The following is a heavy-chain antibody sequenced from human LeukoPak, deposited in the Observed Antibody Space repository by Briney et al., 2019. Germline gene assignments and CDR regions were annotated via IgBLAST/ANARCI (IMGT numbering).Heavy chain of an antibody. V-gene: IGHV1-8*03. Sequence: GASVKVSCKASGYTFTSYDINWVRQAPGQGLEWMGWMNPNSGNTGYAQKFQGRVTITRNTSISTAYMELSSLRSEDTAVYYCARTQAYYDFWSGYYDPDYFDYWGQGTLVTVSS. CDR3: ARTQAYYDFWSGYYDPDYFDY. D-gene: IGHD3-3*01. CDR1: GYTFTSYD. CDR2: MNPNSGNT. J-gene: IGHJ4*02.